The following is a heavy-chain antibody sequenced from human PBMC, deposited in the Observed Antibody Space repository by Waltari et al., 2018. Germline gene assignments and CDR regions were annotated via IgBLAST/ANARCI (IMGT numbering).Heavy chain of an antibody. CDR2: SNIDGGYF. J-gene: IGHJ4*02. Sequence: EVQLVESGGGLVQPGGSLRLSCAASGFSFGDYWMHWVRQAPGKGLGWGAISNIDGGYFSYTDSVKGRFTISRDNAKNTVFLQLNRVRAEDTAVYYCARKGGRGYPYGPFYYDYWGQGTLVTVSS. V-gene: IGHV3-74*01. CDR3: ARKGGRGYPYGPFYYDY. CDR1: GFSFGDYW. D-gene: IGHD5-18*01.